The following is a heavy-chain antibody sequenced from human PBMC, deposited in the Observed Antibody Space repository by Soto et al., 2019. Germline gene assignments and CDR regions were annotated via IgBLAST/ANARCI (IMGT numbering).Heavy chain of an antibody. V-gene: IGHV4-30-4*01. CDR3: SRYVNPWAKGPFDI. J-gene: IGHJ3*02. Sequence: PSENLSLTCTVSGGSISSGDYYWSWIRQPPGKGLEWIGYIYYSGSTYYNPSLKSRVTISVDTSKNQFSLKLSSVTAADTAVYYCSRYVNPWAKGPFDIWGQGTMVTVSS. CDR1: GGSISSGDYY. CDR2: IYYSGST. D-gene: IGHD3-10*02.